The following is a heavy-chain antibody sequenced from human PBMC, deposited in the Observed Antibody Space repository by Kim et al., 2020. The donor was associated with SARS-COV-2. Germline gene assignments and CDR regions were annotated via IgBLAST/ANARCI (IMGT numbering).Heavy chain of an antibody. V-gene: IGHV3-11*01. Sequence: GGSLRLSCVASGFTFSDYYMSWIRQAPGKGLEWVSYISSSGSTIYYADSVKGRFTISRDNAKNSLYLQMNSLRAEDTAVYYCAREQWLGAFDIWGQGTMVTVSS. CDR1: GFTFSDYY. CDR2: ISSSGSTI. J-gene: IGHJ3*02. D-gene: IGHD6-19*01. CDR3: AREQWLGAFDI.